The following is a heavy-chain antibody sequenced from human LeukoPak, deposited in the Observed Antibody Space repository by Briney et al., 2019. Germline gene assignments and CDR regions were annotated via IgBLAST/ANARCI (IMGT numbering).Heavy chain of an antibody. CDR2: ISYDGSNK. Sequence: QAGGSLRLSCAASGFTFSSYGMHWVRQAPGKGLEWVAVISYDGSNKYYADSVKGRFTISRDNSKNTLYLQMNSLRAENTAVYYCAKDWGSSSWFPNYYFDYWGQGTLVTVSS. CDR1: GFTFSSYG. V-gene: IGHV3-30*18. J-gene: IGHJ4*02. CDR3: AKDWGSSSWFPNYYFDY. D-gene: IGHD6-13*01.